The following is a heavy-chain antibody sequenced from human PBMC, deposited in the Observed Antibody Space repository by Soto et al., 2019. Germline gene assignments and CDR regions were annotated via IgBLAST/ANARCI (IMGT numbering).Heavy chain of an antibody. Sequence: SETLSLTCTVSGGSIRSGGYYRSWVRQSPSRGLEWIGNIYYSGSTYYNPSLKSRLTISVDTSKNQFSLNLSSVTAADTAVYYCARDRLMATAGTARHYFGLDVWGQGTTVTVSS. D-gene: IGHD5-18*01. J-gene: IGHJ6*02. CDR1: GGSIRSGGYY. CDR2: IYYSGST. V-gene: IGHV4-31*03. CDR3: ARDRLMATAGTARHYFGLDV.